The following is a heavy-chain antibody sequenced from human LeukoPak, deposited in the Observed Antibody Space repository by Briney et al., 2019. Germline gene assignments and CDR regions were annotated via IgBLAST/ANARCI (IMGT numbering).Heavy chain of an antibody. CDR1: GGSISSSSYY. CDR2: IYYSGST. D-gene: IGHD1-26*01. J-gene: IGHJ3*02. V-gene: IGHV4-39*01. Sequence: SETLSLTCTVSGGSISSSSYYWGWICQPPGKGLEWIGSIYYSGSTYYNPSLKSRVTISVDTSKNQFSLKLSSVTAADTAVYYCARREGMVADDAFDIWGQGTMVTVSS. CDR3: ARREGMVADDAFDI.